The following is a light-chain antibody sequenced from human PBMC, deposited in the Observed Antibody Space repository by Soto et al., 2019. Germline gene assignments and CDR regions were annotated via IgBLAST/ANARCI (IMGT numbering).Light chain of an antibody. CDR3: QQRSNWPS. V-gene: IGKV3-11*01. Sequence: IVLTQSPATLSLSPGERATLSCRASQSVSSYLAWYQHKPGQAPRLLIYDASNRATGIPVRFSGSGSGTDFTLTISSLEPEDFALYYCQQRSNWPSFGQGTDWR. CDR1: QSVSSY. CDR2: DAS. J-gene: IGKJ5*01.